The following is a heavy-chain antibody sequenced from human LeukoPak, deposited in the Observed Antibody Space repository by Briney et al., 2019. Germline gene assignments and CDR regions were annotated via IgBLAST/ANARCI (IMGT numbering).Heavy chain of an antibody. CDR3: AREACSAISHAADF. V-gene: IGHV3-7*01. Sequence: GGSLRLSCAASGFSLGNYWMIWVRQAPGKGLEWVANIKQDGSEKHYVDSVRGRLTISRDNAKNSLYLQMNSLRAEDTAVYYCAREACSAISHAADFWGQGTLVTVSS. CDR1: GFSLGNYW. D-gene: IGHD2-15*01. CDR2: IKQDGSEK. J-gene: IGHJ4*02.